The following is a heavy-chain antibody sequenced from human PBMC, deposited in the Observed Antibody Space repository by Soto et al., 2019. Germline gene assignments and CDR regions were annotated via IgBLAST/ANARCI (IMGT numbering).Heavy chain of an antibody. CDR1: GFSLANYP. CDR3: AKGPHTNVGWPYYFES. Sequence: VGSLRLSCVASGFSLANYPMNWVRQTPGKGLEWISYSSPRGDTIYYADSVEGRFTISRDNARNSLSLHMSSLRDEDSALYYCAKGPHTNVGWPYYFESWGQGVPVTV. CDR2: SSPRGDTI. D-gene: IGHD6-19*01. J-gene: IGHJ4*02. V-gene: IGHV3-48*02.